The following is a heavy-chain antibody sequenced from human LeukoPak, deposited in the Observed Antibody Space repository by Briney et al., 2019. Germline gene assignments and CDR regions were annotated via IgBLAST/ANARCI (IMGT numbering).Heavy chain of an antibody. CDR3: AKDSGWYVSTFDY. J-gene: IGHJ4*02. D-gene: IGHD6-19*01. CDR1: GFTFSSYA. V-gene: IGHV3-23*01. Sequence: GGSLRLSCAASGFTFSSYAMSWVRQAPGKGLEWVSAISGSGGSTYYADSVKGRFTISGDNSKNTLYLQMNSLRAEDTAVYYCAKDSGWYVSTFDYWGQGTLVTVSS. CDR2: ISGSGGST.